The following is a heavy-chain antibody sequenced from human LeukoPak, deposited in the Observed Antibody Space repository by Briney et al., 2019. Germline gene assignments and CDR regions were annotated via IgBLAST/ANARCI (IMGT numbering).Heavy chain of an antibody. CDR1: GGSISSGGYY. CDR3: ARERPDYYDSSGYYGD. CDR2: IYHSGST. J-gene: IGHJ4*02. V-gene: IGHV4-30-2*01. Sequence: PSETLSLTCTVSGGSISSGGYYWSWIRQPPGKGLEWIGYIYHSGSTYYNPSLKSRVTISVDRSKNQFSLKLSSVTAADTAVYYCARERPDYYDSSGYYGDWGQGTLVTVSS. D-gene: IGHD3-22*01.